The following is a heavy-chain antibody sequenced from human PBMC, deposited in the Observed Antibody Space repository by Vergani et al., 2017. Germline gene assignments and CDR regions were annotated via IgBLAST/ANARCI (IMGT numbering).Heavy chain of an antibody. Sequence: QVQLQESGSGLVKPSQTLSLTCTVSGDSINSGHYSWNWIRQSPSKGLEWIGNIYYSGTTFYKPSLKSRLSISLDTSKNQFSLRLRSVTAADTAVYFCANLFTSSRAGFEYWGPGTLVTVSS. D-gene: IGHD2-2*01. V-gene: IGHV4-30-2*05. CDR3: ANLFTSSRAGFEY. CDR2: IYYSGTT. CDR1: GDSINSGHYS. J-gene: IGHJ4*02.